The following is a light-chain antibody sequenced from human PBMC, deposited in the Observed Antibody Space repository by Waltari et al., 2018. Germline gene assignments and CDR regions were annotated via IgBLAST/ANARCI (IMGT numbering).Light chain of an antibody. V-gene: IGLV2-14*03. CDR1: SSAVGHYDY. CDR2: DVT. Sequence: QSALTQPASVSGSPGQSITISCTGTSSAVGHYDYVSWYQQHPGKSPKLIIYDVTNRPSGVSNRFSGSKSGNTASLTISGLQAQDEADYYCSSYTTSATLVFGTGTKVTVL. CDR3: SSYTTSATLV. J-gene: IGLJ1*01.